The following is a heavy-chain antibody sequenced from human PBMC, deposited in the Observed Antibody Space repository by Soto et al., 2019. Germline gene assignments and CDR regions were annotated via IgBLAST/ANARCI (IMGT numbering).Heavy chain of an antibody. V-gene: IGHV1-3*01. CDR1: GYTFTSYA. CDR3: GAVVPFYYGSGSVDY. J-gene: IGHJ4*02. CDR2: INAGNGNT. Sequence: QVQLVQSGAEVKKPGASVKVSCKASGYTFTSYAMHWVRQAPGQRLEWMGWINAGNGNTKYSQKFQGRVTITRDTSPRTANMELSNPRSEDAAVYYFGAVVPFYYGSGSVDYWGQGTLVTVSS. D-gene: IGHD3-10*01.